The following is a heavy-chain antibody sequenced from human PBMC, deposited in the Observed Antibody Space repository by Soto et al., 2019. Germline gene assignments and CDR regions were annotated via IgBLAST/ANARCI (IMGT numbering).Heavy chain of an antibody. D-gene: IGHD3-10*01. J-gene: IGHJ6*03. V-gene: IGHV4-34*01. CDR1: GGSFNDYY. Sequence: QVQLQQWGAGLLKPSETLSLTCAVYGGSFNDYYWSWIRQPPGKGLEWIGEINHSGSTNYNPSLKSRVTISVDTSKNQFSLKLNSVTAADTAVYYCARKSGPMDVWGKGTTVTVSS. CDR2: INHSGST. CDR3: ARKSGPMDV.